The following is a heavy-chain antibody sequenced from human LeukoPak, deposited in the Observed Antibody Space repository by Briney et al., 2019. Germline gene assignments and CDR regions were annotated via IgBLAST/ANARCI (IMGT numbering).Heavy chain of an antibody. CDR3: ASRHRIYY. V-gene: IGHV3-11*06. J-gene: IGHJ4*02. CDR1: GFTFSDYY. D-gene: IGHD3-3*02. CDR2: ISSSSSYT. Sequence: GGSLRLSCAASGFTFSDYYMSWIRKAPGKGLEWVSYISSSSSYTNYADPVKGRFTISRDNAKNSLYLQMNSLRAEDTAVYYCASRHRIYYWGQGTLVTVSS.